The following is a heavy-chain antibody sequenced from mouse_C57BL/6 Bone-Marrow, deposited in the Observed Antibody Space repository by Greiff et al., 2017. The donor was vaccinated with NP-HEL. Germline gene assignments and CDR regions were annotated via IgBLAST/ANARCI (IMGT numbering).Heavy chain of an antibody. CDR2: IHPNSGST. V-gene: IGHV1-64*01. D-gene: IGHD1-1*02. CDR3: ARSVGWYFDV. CDR1: GYTFTSYW. J-gene: IGHJ1*03. Sequence: VKLQQPGAELVKPGASVKLSCKASGYTFTSYWMHWVKQRPGQGLEWIGMIHPNSGSTNYNEKFKSKATLTVDKSSSTAYMQLSSLTSEDSAVYYCARSVGWYFDVWGTGTTVTVSS.